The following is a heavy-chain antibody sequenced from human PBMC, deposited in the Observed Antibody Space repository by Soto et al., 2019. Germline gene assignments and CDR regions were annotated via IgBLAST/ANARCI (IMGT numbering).Heavy chain of an antibody. D-gene: IGHD2-2*01. CDR1: GGSISSYY. V-gene: IGHV4-59*12. CDR3: ARDSEYQLLFAITPPDV. CDR2: IYYSGST. Sequence: KTSETLSLTCTVSGGSISSYYWNWLRQSPGKGLEWIGYIYYSGSTNYNPSLKSRVTISVDTSKNQFSLKLSSVTAADTAVYYCARDSEYQLLFAITPPDVWGQGTTVTVSS. J-gene: IGHJ6*02.